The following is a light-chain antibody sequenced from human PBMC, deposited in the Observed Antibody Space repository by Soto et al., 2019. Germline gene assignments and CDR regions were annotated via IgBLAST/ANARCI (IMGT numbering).Light chain of an antibody. V-gene: IGKV3-20*01. J-gene: IGKJ5*01. Sequence: ILWPPSPGPLSLSPGERSTPSFTGIQSVSSSHLAWYQQKPGQATRLLISGASSRATGIPHRFSGSGSGTDFTLTTTRMEPEDLAVYDCQKYEISPPITCGQGTR. CDR1: QSVSSSH. CDR3: QKYEISPPIT. CDR2: GAS.